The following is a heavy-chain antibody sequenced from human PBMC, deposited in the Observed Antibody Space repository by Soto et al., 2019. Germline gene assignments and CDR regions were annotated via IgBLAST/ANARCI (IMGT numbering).Heavy chain of an antibody. CDR3: ARSGGSYNFDS. CDR1: SGSVSTYY. Sequence: SETLSLTCTVSSGSVSTYYWSWIRQPAGKGLEWIGRIFINGNTNYNPSLRSRVTMSVDTSKGQFSLNLTSVTAADTAVYFCARSGGSYNFDSWGQGILVTVSS. V-gene: IGHV4-4*07. CDR2: IFINGNT. J-gene: IGHJ4*02. D-gene: IGHD1-26*01.